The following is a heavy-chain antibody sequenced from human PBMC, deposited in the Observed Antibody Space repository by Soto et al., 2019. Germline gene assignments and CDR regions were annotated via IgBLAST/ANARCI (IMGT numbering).Heavy chain of an antibody. Sequence: GGSLRLSCAASVFTFRSYGMYWVRQSPGKGLEWVAAIAYDGGNEYHADSVKGRFTISRDNSKNTLYMQMNSLRVEDTAVYYCAKDIVRYTYGACDYWGQGALVTVSS. CDR3: AKDIVRYTYGACDY. CDR1: VFTFRSYG. J-gene: IGHJ4*02. CDR2: IAYDGGNE. D-gene: IGHD5-18*01. V-gene: IGHV3-30*18.